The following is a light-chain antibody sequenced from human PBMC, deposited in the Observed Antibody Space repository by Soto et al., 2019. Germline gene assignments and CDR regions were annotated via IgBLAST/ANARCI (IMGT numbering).Light chain of an antibody. Sequence: IQMTQSPSSLSASVGDRVTITCRASQGIRSDLGWFQQKPGKAPKLLISATSILQSGVPSRFSGSGSGTDFTLTISSLQPEDGASYYCLQDYTYPWTFGQGTKVEIK. CDR2: ATS. V-gene: IGKV1-6*01. J-gene: IGKJ1*01. CDR1: QGIRSD. CDR3: LQDYTYPWT.